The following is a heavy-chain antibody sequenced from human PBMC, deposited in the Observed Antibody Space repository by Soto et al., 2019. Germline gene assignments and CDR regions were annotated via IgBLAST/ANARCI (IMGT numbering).Heavy chain of an antibody. J-gene: IGHJ1*01. V-gene: IGHV4-59*08. D-gene: IGHD4-17*01. Sequence: QVQLQESGPGLVKPSETLSLTCTGSGGSISSYYWSWIRQPPGKGLEWIGSIYYSGSTNYNPSLHSSVTISVNTSKNQFSLKLSAVTAADTAVYYCARHDTVTTEYDHGAEYFQHWCQGTLVTVSS. CDR1: GGSISSYY. CDR3: ARHDTVTTEYDHGAEYFQH. CDR2: IYYSGST.